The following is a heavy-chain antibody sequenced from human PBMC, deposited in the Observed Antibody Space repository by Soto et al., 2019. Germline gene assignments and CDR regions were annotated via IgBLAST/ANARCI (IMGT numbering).Heavy chain of an antibody. Sequence: ASVKVSCKASGYTFTDYHIHWVRQAPGQGLEFMGWINANNGGAESAQQFQGRVTVTRDTSITTVYMELSTLRSDDTAVYYCAREGGSETLQHSYNWLDNWGQGTLVTVSS. CDR2: INANNGGA. J-gene: IGHJ5*02. V-gene: IGHV1-2*02. CDR3: AREGGSETLQHSYNWLDN. CDR1: GYTFTDYH. D-gene: IGHD6-25*01.